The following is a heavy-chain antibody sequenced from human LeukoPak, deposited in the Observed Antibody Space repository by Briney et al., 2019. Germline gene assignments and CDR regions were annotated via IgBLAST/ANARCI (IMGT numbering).Heavy chain of an antibody. CDR3: ARDLVQLWSKDF. CDR2: ISSSGRNI. D-gene: IGHD5-18*01. J-gene: IGHJ4*02. CDR1: GFTFSNYE. V-gene: IGHV3-48*03. Sequence: PGGSLRLSCAASGFTFSNYEFNWVRQAPGKGLEWVSYISSSGRNIYYADSVKGRFTISRDNAKNSLYLQMNSLRAKDTAVYYCARDLVQLWSKDFWGQGTLVTVSS.